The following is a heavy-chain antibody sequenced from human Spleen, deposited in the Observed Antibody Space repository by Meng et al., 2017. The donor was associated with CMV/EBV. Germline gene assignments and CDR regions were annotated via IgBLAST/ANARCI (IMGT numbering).Heavy chain of an antibody. CDR1: GYTFTNYD. CDR3: ATYNLHSSGFGY. Sequence: ASVKVSCKASGYTFTNYDIYWVRQATGQGLEWMGWVKSNSGNTGYAQKFQGRVTMTRNTAISTAYMELSSLRSEDTAVYYCATYNLHSSGFGYWGQGTLVTVSS. J-gene: IGHJ4*02. D-gene: IGHD1-20*01. CDR2: VKSNSGNT. V-gene: IGHV1-8*01.